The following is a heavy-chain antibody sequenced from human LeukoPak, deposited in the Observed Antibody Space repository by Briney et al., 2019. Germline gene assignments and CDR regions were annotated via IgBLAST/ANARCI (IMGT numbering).Heavy chain of an antibody. Sequence: PGGSLRLSCAASGFSLSSYSMNWVRQAPGKGLEWVSAISGSGGSTYYADSVKGRFTISRDNSKNTLYLQMNSLRAEDTAVYYCAKAATADTENYDILTGYLRDLWYFDYWGQGTLVTVSS. D-gene: IGHD3-9*01. J-gene: IGHJ4*02. CDR2: ISGSGGST. CDR3: AKAATADTENYDILTGYLRDLWYFDY. V-gene: IGHV3-23*01. CDR1: GFSLSSYS.